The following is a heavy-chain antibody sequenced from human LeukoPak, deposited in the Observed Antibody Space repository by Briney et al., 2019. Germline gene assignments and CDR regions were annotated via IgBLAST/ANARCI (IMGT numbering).Heavy chain of an antibody. CDR2: FDPEDGET. J-gene: IGHJ4*02. CDR3: ARDSYGYPEESPFDY. Sequence: ASVKLSCKVYGYTLTELSMRWVRQVPGKGLEWMGGFDPEDGETIYAQKFQGRVTMTTDTSTSTAYMELRSLRSDDTAVYYCARDSYGYPEESPFDYWGQGTLVTVSS. D-gene: IGHD5-18*01. CDR1: GYTLTELS. V-gene: IGHV1-24*01.